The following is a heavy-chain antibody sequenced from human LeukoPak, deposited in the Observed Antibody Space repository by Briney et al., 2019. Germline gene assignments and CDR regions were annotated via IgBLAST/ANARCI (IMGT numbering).Heavy chain of an antibody. Sequence: SETLSLTCTVSGGSISSSSYYWGWIRQPPGKGLEWIGSIYYSGSTYYNPSLKSRVTISVDTSKNQFSLKLSSVTAADTAVYYCARSTYYYDSSGYSEFDPWGQGTLVTVSS. CDR2: IYYSGST. CDR3: ARSTYYYDSSGYSEFDP. CDR1: GGSISSSSYY. J-gene: IGHJ5*02. D-gene: IGHD3-22*01. V-gene: IGHV4-39*01.